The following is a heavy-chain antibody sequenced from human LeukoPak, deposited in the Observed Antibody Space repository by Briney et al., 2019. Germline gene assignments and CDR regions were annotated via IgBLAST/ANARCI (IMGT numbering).Heavy chain of an antibody. CDR2: ITIDGSST. CDR3: ANYVDTAMETGYYFDY. CDR1: GVTSRNSW. D-gene: IGHD5-18*01. Sequence: GGSLRLSCVASGVTSRNSWMHWVRQAPGKGLVWVSRITIDGSSTTYADSVKGRFTISRDSAKNTLYLQMNSLRAEDTAVYYCANYVDTAMETGYYFDYWGQGTLVTVSS. J-gene: IGHJ4*02. V-gene: IGHV3-74*03.